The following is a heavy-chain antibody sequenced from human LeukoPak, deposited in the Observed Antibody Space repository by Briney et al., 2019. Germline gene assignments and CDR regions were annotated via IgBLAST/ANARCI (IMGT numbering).Heavy chain of an antibody. V-gene: IGHV3-21*04. CDR1: GFTFSSYS. D-gene: IGHD3-22*01. CDR3: AKDLGYYYDSSGSGNWFDP. J-gene: IGHJ5*02. CDR2: ISSSSSYI. Sequence: GGSLRLSCAASGFTFSSYSMNWVRQAPGKGLEWVSSISSSSSYIYYADSVKGRFTISRDNSKNTLYLQMNSLRAEDKAVYYCAKDLGYYYDSSGSGNWFDPWGQGTLVTVSS.